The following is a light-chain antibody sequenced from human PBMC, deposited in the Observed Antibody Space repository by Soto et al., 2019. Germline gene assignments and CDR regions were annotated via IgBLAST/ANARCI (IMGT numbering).Light chain of an antibody. J-gene: IGLJ2*01. CDR1: SSDIGAYKF. Sequence: QSALTQPASVSGSPGQSITISCTGTSSDIGAYKFVSWYQQHPGKAPKLMLYDVNIRPSGVSNRFSGYKSGNTASLTIAGLEAEDEADYYCTSWRTSTPMIFGGGTKLTVL. CDR3: TSWRTSTPMI. V-gene: IGLV2-14*03. CDR2: DVN.